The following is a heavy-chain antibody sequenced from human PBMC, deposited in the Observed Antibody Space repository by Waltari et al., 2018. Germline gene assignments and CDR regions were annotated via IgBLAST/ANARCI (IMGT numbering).Heavy chain of an antibody. J-gene: IGHJ6*02. D-gene: IGHD3-22*01. V-gene: IGHV1-69*01. Sequence: QVQLVQSGAEVKKPGSSVKVSCKASGGTFSSYAISWVRPAPGQGLEWMGGIIPICGTANYAQKFQGRVTITADESTSTAYMELSSLRSEDTAVYYCARCYYDSSGYYSYYYGMDVWGQGTTVTVSS. CDR3: ARCYYDSSGYYSYYYGMDV. CDR1: GGTFSSYA. CDR2: IIPICGTA.